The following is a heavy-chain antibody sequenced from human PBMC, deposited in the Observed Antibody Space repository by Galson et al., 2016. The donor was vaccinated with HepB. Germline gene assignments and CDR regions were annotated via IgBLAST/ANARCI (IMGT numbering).Heavy chain of an antibody. D-gene: IGHD5-18*01. J-gene: IGHJ4*02. Sequence: SETLSLTCSVSGDSINTYYWTWIRQSPGKGLGWIGYISGSGTTNYNPSLKSRVPMSVDKSKNHFSLRLTSVTAADTAMYYFAMDTHAWVRFDHWGQGALATVSS. CDR3: AMDTHAWVRFDH. V-gene: IGHV4-59*01. CDR2: ISGSGTT. CDR1: GDSINTYY.